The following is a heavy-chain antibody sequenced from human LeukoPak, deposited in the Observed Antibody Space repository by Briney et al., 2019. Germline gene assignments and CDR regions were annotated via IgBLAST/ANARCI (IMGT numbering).Heavy chain of an antibody. D-gene: IGHD6-19*01. Sequence: GSLRLSCAASGFTFSSYSMNWVRQAPGKGLEWVSFISSSSSTIYYADSVKGRFTISRDNAKNSLYLQMNSLRDEDTAVYYCARDGSSSGWQYYYGMDVWGQGTTVTVSS. CDR1: GFTFSSYS. CDR2: ISSSSSTI. J-gene: IGHJ6*02. V-gene: IGHV3-48*02. CDR3: ARDGSSSGWQYYYGMDV.